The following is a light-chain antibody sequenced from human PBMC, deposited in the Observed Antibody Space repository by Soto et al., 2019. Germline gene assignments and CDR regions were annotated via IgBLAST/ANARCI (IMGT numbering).Light chain of an antibody. CDR3: QQSYSTSWT. V-gene: IGKV1-39*01. J-gene: IGKJ1*01. Sequence: DIQMTQSPSSLSASVGDRVTVTCRASQSISIYLNWFQQKPGKAPKLLIYAASSLQSGVPSRFSGSGSGTDFTLTIGSLQPEDFATYYCQQSYSTSWTFGQGTKVDIK. CDR1: QSISIY. CDR2: AAS.